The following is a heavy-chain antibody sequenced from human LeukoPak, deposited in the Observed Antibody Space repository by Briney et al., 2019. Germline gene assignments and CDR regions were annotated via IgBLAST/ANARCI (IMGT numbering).Heavy chain of an antibody. Sequence: PGGSLRHSRAASGFTFTSYWMSWVRQAPGKGLEWVANIKEDGSEKYYVDSVKGRFTISRDNAKNSMYLQMNSLRAEDTAVYYCAREIGSAARGRWGQGTGVTVSS. D-gene: IGHD6-13*01. CDR2: IKEDGSEK. CDR3: AREIGSAARGR. V-gene: IGHV3-7*05. CDR1: GFTFTSYW. J-gene: IGHJ4*02.